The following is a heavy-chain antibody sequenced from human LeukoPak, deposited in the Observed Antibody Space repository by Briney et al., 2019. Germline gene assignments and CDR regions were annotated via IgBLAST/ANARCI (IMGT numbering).Heavy chain of an antibody. V-gene: IGHV5-51*01. Sequence: GESLKISCKGSGYSFTSYWIGWVRQMPGKGLEWMGIIYPGDSDTRYSPSFQGQVTISVDKSISTAYLQWSSLKASDTAVYYCARRISVTGTHWFDPWGQGTLVTVSS. CDR1: GYSFTSYW. CDR2: IYPGDSDT. CDR3: ARRISVTGTHWFDP. J-gene: IGHJ5*02. D-gene: IGHD6-19*01.